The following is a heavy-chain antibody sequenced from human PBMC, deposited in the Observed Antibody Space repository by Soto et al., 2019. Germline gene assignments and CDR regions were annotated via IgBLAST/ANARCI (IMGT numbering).Heavy chain of an antibody. Sequence: PSETLSLTCTVSAGSIRSYYWSWIRQPPGKGLEWIGYIYYSGSTNYNPSLKSRVTISVDTSKNQFSLKLSSVTAADTAVYYCARRYGGNFDYWGQGTLVTVPQ. D-gene: IGHD1-26*01. V-gene: IGHV4-59*01. CDR2: IYYSGST. CDR1: AGSIRSYY. CDR3: ARRYGGNFDY. J-gene: IGHJ4*02.